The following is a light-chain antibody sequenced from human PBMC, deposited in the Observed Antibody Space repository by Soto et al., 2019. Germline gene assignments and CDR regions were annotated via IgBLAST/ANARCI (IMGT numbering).Light chain of an antibody. CDR1: SGHSSNA. V-gene: IGLV4-69*01. J-gene: IGLJ3*02. Sequence: QSVLAQSPSASASLGASVKLTCTLSSGHSSNAIAWHQQQPEKGPRYLMKVNTVGSHSKGDGIPDRFSGSSSGAERYLTISSLQSEDEADYYCQTWGTGPWVFGGGTQLTVL. CDR3: QTWGTGPWV. CDR2: VNTVGSH.